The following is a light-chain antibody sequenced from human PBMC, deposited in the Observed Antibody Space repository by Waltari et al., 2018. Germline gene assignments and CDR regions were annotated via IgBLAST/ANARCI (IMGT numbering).Light chain of an antibody. CDR1: QSVLYNSDNKNY. CDR3: QQYYGTPPT. V-gene: IGKV4-1*01. J-gene: IGKJ1*01. Sequence: DIVMTQSPDSLSVSLGERATINCKSRQSVLYNSDNKNYLAWYQQKPGQPPELLIYWASTRESGVPDRFSGSGSGTDFTLTISSLQAEDVAVYYCQQYYGTPPTFGQGTKVEIK. CDR2: WAS.